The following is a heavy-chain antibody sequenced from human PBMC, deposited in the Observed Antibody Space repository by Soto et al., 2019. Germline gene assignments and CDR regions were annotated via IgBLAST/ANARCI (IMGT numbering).Heavy chain of an antibody. CDR1: GFTFSSYG. J-gene: IGHJ4*02. D-gene: IGHD3-22*01. Sequence: SGGSLRLSCAASGFTFSSYGMHWVRQAPGKGLEWVAVIWYDGSNKYYADSVKGRFTISRDNSKNTLYLQMNSLRAEDTAVYYCAREASLDSSGYYRASGPTDYWGQGTLVTVSS. V-gene: IGHV3-33*01. CDR2: IWYDGSNK. CDR3: AREASLDSSGYYRASGPTDY.